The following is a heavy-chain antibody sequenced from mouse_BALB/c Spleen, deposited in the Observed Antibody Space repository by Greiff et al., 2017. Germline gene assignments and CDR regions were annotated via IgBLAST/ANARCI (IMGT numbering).Heavy chain of an antibody. CDR2: IDPANGNT. CDR3: AREGLLRTWFAY. CDR1: GFNIKDTY. J-gene: IGHJ3*01. Sequence: VHVKQSGAELVKPGASVKLSCTASGFNIKDTYMHWVKQRPEQGLEWIGRIDPANGNTKYDPKFQGKATITADTSSNTAYLQLSSLTSEDTAVYYCAREGLLRTWFAYWGQGTLVTVSA. V-gene: IGHV14-3*02. D-gene: IGHD2-3*01.